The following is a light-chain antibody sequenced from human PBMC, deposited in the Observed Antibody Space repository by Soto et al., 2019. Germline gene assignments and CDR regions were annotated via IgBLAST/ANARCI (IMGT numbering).Light chain of an antibody. V-gene: IGLV2-14*01. CDR2: DVS. CDR3: SSYTSSSTRV. Sequence: QSALTQPASVSGAPGQSITISCTGTSSDVGGYNYVSWYQQHPGKAPKLMIYDVSNRPSGVYNRFSGSKSRNTASLTISGLQSEDEAEYYCSSYTSSSTRVVGGGTKLTV. CDR1: SSDVGGYNY. J-gene: IGLJ2*01.